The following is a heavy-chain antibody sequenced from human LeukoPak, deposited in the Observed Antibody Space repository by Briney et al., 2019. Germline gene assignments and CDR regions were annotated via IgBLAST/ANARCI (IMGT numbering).Heavy chain of an antibody. J-gene: IGHJ5*02. CDR1: GYTFTGYY. V-gene: IGHV1-2*02. CDR2: INPNSGGT. Sequence: ASVKVSCKASGYTFTGYYMHWVRQAPGQGLEWMGWINPNSGGTNYAQKFQGRVTMTRDTSISTAYMELSRLRSDGTAVYYCARDRDKYCSGGSCYSVWFDPWGQGTLVTVSS. CDR3: ARDRDKYCSGGSCYSVWFDP. D-gene: IGHD2-15*01.